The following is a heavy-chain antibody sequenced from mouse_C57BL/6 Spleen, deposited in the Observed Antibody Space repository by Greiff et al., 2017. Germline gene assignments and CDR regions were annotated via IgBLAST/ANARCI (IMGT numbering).Heavy chain of an antibody. D-gene: IGHD2-12*01. CDR3: TRVGDSSYCDY. CDR1: GFTFSSYA. Sequence: EVKLQESGEGLVKPGGSLKLSCAASGFTFSSYAMSWVRQTPEKRLEWVAYISSGGDYLYYADTVTGRFTISSANARNTLYLHMSSLKAEDTDMYYCTRVGDSSYCDYWGQGTTLTVSS. J-gene: IGHJ2*01. V-gene: IGHV5-9-1*02. CDR2: ISSGGDYL.